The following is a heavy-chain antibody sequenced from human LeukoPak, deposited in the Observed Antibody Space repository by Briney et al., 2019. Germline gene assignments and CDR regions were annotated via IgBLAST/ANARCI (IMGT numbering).Heavy chain of an antibody. CDR1: GGSISSGSYY. CDR3: ARDSYYYDSSGYYSYFQH. J-gene: IGHJ1*01. V-gene: IGHV4-61*02. D-gene: IGHD3-22*01. CDR2: IYTSGST. Sequence: SETLSLTCTVSGGSISSGSYYWSWIRQPTGKGLEWIERIYTSGSTNYNPSLKSRVTMSVDTSKNQFSLKLSSVTAADTAVYYCARDSYYYDSSGYYSYFQHWGQGTLVTVSS.